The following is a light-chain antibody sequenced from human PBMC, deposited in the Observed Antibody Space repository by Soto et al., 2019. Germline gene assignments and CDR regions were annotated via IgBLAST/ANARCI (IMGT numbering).Light chain of an antibody. CDR3: LQLNSYPRS. V-gene: IGKV1-9*01. J-gene: IGKJ2*01. CDR1: QGISTY. Sequence: DLPLTQSPSFLSASVGDRVTITCRASQGISTYLAWYQQKPGKAPKLLIYAASTLQSGVPSRFSGSGSGTEFTLTISSLQPEDFATYYCLQLNSYPRSFGQGTRLEIK. CDR2: AAS.